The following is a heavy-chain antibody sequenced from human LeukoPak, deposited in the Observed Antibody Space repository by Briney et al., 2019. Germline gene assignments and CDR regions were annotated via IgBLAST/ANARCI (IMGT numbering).Heavy chain of an antibody. CDR1: GGSISGYY. V-gene: IGHV4-38-2*02. D-gene: IGHD6-19*01. J-gene: IGHJ4*02. CDR2: IYHSGST. Sequence: PSETLSLTCTVSGGSISGYYWGWIRQPPGKGLEWIGSIYHSGSTYHNPSLKSRVAISVDTSKNHFSLKLSSVTAADTAVYYCARGGGAVAAEYYFDYWGQGTLVTVSS. CDR3: ARGGGAVAAEYYFDY.